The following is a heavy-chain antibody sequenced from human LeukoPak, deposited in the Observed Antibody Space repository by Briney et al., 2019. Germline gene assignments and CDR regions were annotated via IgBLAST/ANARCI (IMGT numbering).Heavy chain of an antibody. D-gene: IGHD3-16*01. V-gene: IGHV4-4*09. CDR2: IYFTGSS. CDR3: ARTSLGYANDY. Sequence: SEILSPTCTRADGSISSYYWSWIRQPPGKGLEWIGYIYFTGSSNYNPSHRNRVTISVDTSKNQFSLQLRSVTAADTAVYYCARTSLGYANDYWGQGALVTVSS. J-gene: IGHJ4*02. CDR1: DGSISSYY.